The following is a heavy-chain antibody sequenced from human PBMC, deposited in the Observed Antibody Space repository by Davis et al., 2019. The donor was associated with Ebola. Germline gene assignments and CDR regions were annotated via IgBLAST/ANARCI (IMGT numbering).Heavy chain of an antibody. Sequence: SETLSLTCTVSGDSISTSSYYWGWIRQPPGKGLEWIGSIFYSGSTYYNPSLKSRVTISVDTSKNQFSLKLSSVTAADTAVYYCARRGIPTFYGMDVWGQGTTVTVSS. CDR1: GDSISTSSYY. CDR2: IFYSGST. J-gene: IGHJ6*02. CDR3: ARRGIPTFYGMDV. D-gene: IGHD2-2*02. V-gene: IGHV4-39*01.